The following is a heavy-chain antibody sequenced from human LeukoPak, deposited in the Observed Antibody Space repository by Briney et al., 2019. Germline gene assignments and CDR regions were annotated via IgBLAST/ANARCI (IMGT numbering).Heavy chain of an antibody. CDR3: ASLRPRRTGYCSGGSCYNAAPA. V-gene: IGHV4-38-2*02. J-gene: IGHJ5*02. CDR1: GYSISSGYY. D-gene: IGHD2-15*01. CDR2: IYHSGST. Sequence: SETLSLTCTVSGYSISSGYYWGWIRQPPGKGLEWIGSIYHSGSTYYNPSLKSRVTISVDTSKNQFSLKLSSVTAADTAVYYCASLRPRRTGYCSGGSCYNAAPAWGQGTLVAVSS.